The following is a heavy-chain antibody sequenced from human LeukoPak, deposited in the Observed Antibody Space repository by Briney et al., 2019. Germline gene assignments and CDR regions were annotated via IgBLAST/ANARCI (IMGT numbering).Heavy chain of an antibody. Sequence: SVKVSCKASGGTFSSYAISWVRQAPGQGLEWMGGIIPIFGTANYAQKFQGRVTITADESTSTAYMELSSLRSEDTAVYYCARDSFNYGGNSGTDYWGQGTLVTVSS. J-gene: IGHJ4*02. CDR1: GGTFSSYA. V-gene: IGHV1-69*01. CDR2: IIPIFGTA. CDR3: ARDSFNYGGNSGTDY. D-gene: IGHD4-23*01.